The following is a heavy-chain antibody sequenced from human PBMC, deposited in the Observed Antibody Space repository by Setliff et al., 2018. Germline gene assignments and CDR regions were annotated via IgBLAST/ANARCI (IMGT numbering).Heavy chain of an antibody. J-gene: IGHJ2*01. CDR2: IYYLGNT. CDR3: ATLPWETTNYFDL. V-gene: IGHV4-34*01. D-gene: IGHD4-17*01. CDR1: GGSFSGYY. Sequence: SETLSLTCAVYGGSFSGYYWVWIRQPPGKGLEWIGHIYYLGNTYYNPSLESRLTMSVDTAKNQFSLKLTSVTAADTAIYYCATLPWETTNYFDLWGRGTLVTVSS.